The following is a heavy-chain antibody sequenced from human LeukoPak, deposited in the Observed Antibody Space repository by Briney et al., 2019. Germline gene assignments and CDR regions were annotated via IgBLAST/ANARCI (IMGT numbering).Heavy chain of an antibody. CDR2: ISSSGSTI. CDR3: ARDPTSDYSNYFDY. V-gene: IGHV3-11*04. CDR1: GFTFGDYY. J-gene: IGHJ4*02. D-gene: IGHD4-11*01. Sequence: PGGSLRLSCAASGFTFGDYYMSWIRQAPGKGLEWVSYISSSGSTIYYADSVKGRFTISRDNAKNSLYLQMNSLRAEDTAVYYCARDPTSDYSNYFDYWGQGTLVTVSS.